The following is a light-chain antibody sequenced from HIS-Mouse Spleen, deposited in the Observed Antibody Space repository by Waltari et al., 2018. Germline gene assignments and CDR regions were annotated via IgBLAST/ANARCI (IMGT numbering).Light chain of an antibody. J-gene: IGLJ1*01. V-gene: IGLV1-36*01. Sequence: QSVLTQPPSVSEAPRQRVTISCSGSSSNIGNNAVNWYQQLPGKAPKLRRYYDDLLPAGVSDRFSCSKSGASASLAISGLQSEDESAYYCAAWDDSLNGYVFGTGTKVTVL. CDR3: AAWDDSLNGYV. CDR2: YDD. CDR1: SSNIGNNA.